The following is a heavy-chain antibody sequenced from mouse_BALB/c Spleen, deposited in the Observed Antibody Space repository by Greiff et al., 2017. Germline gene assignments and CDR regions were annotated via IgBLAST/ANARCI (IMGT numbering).Heavy chain of an antibody. D-gene: IGHD2-2*01. CDR3: SIDGLRGAWFAY. CDR1: GYTFTSYY. Sequence: QVQLQQPGAELVKPGASVKLSCKASGYTFTSYYMYWVKQRPGQGLEWIGGINPSNGGTNFNEKFKSKATLTVDKSSSTAYMQLSSLTSEDSAVYYFSIDGLRGAWFAYGGQGTLVTVSA. CDR2: INPSNGGT. V-gene: IGHV1S81*02. J-gene: IGHJ3*01.